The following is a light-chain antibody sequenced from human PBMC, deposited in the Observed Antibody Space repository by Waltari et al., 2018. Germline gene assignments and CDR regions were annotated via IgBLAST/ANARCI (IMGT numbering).Light chain of an antibody. Sequence: DIQMTQSPSTLSASVGDRVPITCRARQSTYGWLAWYQQKAGKAPKLLIYKASPLASGAPSMFSGSGSGTEFTLTISSLDPDDFATYYCQQYNGPATFGQGTKVEMK. CDR3: QQYNGPAT. CDR2: KAS. J-gene: IGKJ1*01. CDR1: QSTYGW. V-gene: IGKV1-5*03.